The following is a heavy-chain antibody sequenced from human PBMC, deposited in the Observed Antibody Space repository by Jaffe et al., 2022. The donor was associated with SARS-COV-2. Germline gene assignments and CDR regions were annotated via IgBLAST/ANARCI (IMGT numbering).Heavy chain of an antibody. CDR2: IYSSGST. Sequence: QVQLLESGPGLVRPSQTLSLTCTVSGDSISSGNYYLNWIRQPAGKGLEWIGRIYSSGSTYYNPSLKSRLTISLDTSRNQVSLTLSSVTAADAAVYYCARDDTSTSYWFDPWGQGTQVTVSS. CDR1: GDSISSGNYY. V-gene: IGHV4-61*02. CDR3: ARDDTSTSYWFDP. D-gene: IGHD6-6*01. J-gene: IGHJ5*02.